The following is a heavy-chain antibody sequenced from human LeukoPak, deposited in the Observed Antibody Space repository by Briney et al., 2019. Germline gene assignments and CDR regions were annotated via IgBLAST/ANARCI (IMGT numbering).Heavy chain of an antibody. D-gene: IGHD1/OR15-1a*01. CDR3: AKDCEFKWQQPSDH. Sequence: GGSLRLSCAVSGFSFSNYAMRWVRPFPGKGLEWVSGISGTGGNTYYADSVKGRFTISRDNSKNMLYLQMNAMTAADTAIYFCAKDCEFKWQQPSDHWGQGTPVTVSS. CDR2: ISGTGGNT. J-gene: IGHJ4*02. V-gene: IGHV3-23*01. CDR1: GFSFSNYA.